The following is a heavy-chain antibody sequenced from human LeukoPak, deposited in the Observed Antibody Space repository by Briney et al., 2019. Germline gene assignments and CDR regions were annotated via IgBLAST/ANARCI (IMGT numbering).Heavy chain of an antibody. CDR1: GGSFSGYY. V-gene: IGHV4-34*01. CDR3: ARGGTHYYDSSGYYVTPIDY. CDR2: INHSGST. D-gene: IGHD3-22*01. J-gene: IGHJ4*02. Sequence: SATLSLTCAVDGGSFSGYYWSWSRQPPGKGLEWMGEINHSGSTNYNPSLKSRGTISVDTAKNQFSLKLSSVTAADTAVYYCARGGTHYYDSSGYYVTPIDYWGQGTLVTVSS.